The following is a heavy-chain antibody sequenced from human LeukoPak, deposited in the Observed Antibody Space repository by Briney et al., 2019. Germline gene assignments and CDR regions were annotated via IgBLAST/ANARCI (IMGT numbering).Heavy chain of an antibody. CDR2: INSKTDGGTT. CDR1: GFTFSNAC. D-gene: IGHD6-6*01. V-gene: IGHV3-15*01. J-gene: IGHJ4*02. CDR3: TTDYSSSSGGYYFDY. Sequence: GGSVRLSCAASGFTFSNACMNWVRQAPGKGLEWVGRINSKTDGGTTDYAEPVQDGLTISRDDSKNTLFLQMNSLKTEDTAVYYCTTDYSSSSGGYYFDYWGQGTVVTVSS.